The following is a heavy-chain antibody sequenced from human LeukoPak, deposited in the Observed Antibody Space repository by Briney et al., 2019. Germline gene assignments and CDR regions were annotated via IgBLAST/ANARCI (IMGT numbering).Heavy chain of an antibody. CDR1: GGSISSYY. CDR2: IYYSGST. V-gene: IGHV4-59*01. CDR3: ARSKGYYDSSGYYRPNWFDP. J-gene: IGHJ5*02. D-gene: IGHD3-22*01. Sequence: SETLSLTCTVSGGSISSYYWSWIRQPPGKGLEWIGYIYYSGSTNYNPSLKSRVTISVDTSKNQFSLKLSSVTAADTAVYYCARSKGYYDSSGYYRPNWFDPWGQGTLVTVSS.